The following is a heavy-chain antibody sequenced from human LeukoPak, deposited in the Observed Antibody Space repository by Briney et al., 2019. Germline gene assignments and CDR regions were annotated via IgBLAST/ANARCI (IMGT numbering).Heavy chain of an antibody. CDR1: GFVFSTYA. CDR2: ISGSGAST. CDR3: VKDRYSSAYYFEN. Sequence: GGTLRLSCAASGFVFSTYAMSWVRQAPGRGLEWVSGISGSGASTYSANSVKGRFTISRDNSKNTLDLQMNSLRAEDTAIYYCVKDRYSSAYYFENWGQGTLVTVSS. D-gene: IGHD5-18*01. V-gene: IGHV3-23*01. J-gene: IGHJ4*02.